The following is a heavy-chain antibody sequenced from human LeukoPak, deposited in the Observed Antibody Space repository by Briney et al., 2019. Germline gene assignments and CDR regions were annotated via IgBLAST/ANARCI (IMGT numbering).Heavy chain of an antibody. D-gene: IGHD6-25*01. V-gene: IGHV4-59*01. CDR3: AGDNIAAATGVNWFDP. CDR1: SGSISSYY. J-gene: IGHJ5*02. Sequence: SETLSLTCTVSSGSISSYYWSWIRQPPGKGLEWIGYIYYSGSTNYNPSLKSRVTISVDASKNQFSLKLSSVTAADTAVSYCAGDNIAAATGVNWFDPWGQGTLVTVSS. CDR2: IYYSGST.